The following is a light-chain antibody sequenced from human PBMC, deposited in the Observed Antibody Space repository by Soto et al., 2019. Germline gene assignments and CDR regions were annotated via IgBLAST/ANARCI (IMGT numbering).Light chain of an antibody. CDR1: QTISSW. J-gene: IGKJ1*01. CDR3: QHYNSYSEA. Sequence: DIQMTQSPATLSASLVDRVTSTCRASQTISSWLAWYQQKPGKAPKLLIYKASTLKSGVPSRFSGSGSGTEFTLTISSLQPDDFATYYCQHYNSYSEAFGQGTKVDIK. CDR2: KAS. V-gene: IGKV1-5*03.